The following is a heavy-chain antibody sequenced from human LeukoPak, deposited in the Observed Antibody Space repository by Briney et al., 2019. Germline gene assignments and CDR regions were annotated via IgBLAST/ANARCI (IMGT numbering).Heavy chain of an antibody. J-gene: IGHJ4*02. Sequence: SETLSLTCTVSGGSISSSSYYWGWIRQPPGKGLEWIGSIYYSGSTYYNPSLKSRVTISVDTSKNQFSLKLSSVTAADTAVYYCARLSRTLAVAGGFDYWGQGTLVTVSS. CDR3: ARLSRTLAVAGGFDY. D-gene: IGHD6-19*01. CDR1: GGSISSSSYY. CDR2: IYYSGST. V-gene: IGHV4-39*01.